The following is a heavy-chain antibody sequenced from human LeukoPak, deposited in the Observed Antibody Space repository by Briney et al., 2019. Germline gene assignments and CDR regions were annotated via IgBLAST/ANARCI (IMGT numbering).Heavy chain of an antibody. D-gene: IGHD2-15*01. CDR3: ATLHAATLTADFDH. CDR2: ISIGGDYT. CDR1: GFTFRGSA. V-gene: IGHV3-23*01. J-gene: IGHJ4*02. Sequence: GGSLRLSCADSGFTFRGSAISWVRQAPGKGLEWVSGISIGGDYTYYADSVKGRFTISRDNSKNTLSLQMSNLTAEDTAIYYCATLHAATLTADFDHWGQGTLVTVSS.